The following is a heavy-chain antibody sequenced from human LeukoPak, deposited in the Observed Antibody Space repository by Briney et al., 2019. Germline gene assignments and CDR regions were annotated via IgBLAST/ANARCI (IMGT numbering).Heavy chain of an antibody. CDR1: GYTFTGYY. D-gene: IGHD3-3*01. V-gene: IGHV1-2*02. CDR2: INPNSGGT. CDR3: ARGGITIFGVVILTNLYYFDY. Sequence: ASVKVSCKASGYTFTGYYMHWVRQAPGQGLEWMGWINPNSGGTNYAQKFQGRVTMTRDTSISTAYMELSRLRSDDTAVYYCARGGITIFGVVILTNLYYFDYWGQGILVTVS. J-gene: IGHJ4*02.